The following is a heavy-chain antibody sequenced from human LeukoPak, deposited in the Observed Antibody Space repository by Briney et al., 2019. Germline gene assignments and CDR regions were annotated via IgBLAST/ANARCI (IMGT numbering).Heavy chain of an antibody. D-gene: IGHD3-10*01. Sequence: ASVKVSCKVSGYTLTKLSMHCVRQAPGKGLGWMGGFDPEDGETIYAQKFQGRVTMTEDTSTDTAYMELSSLRSEDTAVYYCATINYYGSGSYLYYYYYVDVCGKGTTVTVSS. V-gene: IGHV1-24*01. J-gene: IGHJ6*03. CDR1: GYTLTKLS. CDR3: ATINYYGSGSYLYYYYYVDV. CDR2: FDPEDGET.